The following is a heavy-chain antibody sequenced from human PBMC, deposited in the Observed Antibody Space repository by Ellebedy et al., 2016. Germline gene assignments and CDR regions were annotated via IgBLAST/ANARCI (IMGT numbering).Heavy chain of an antibody. CDR3: AAWDSSSSD. V-gene: IGHV3-66*01. D-gene: IGHD6-6*01. Sequence: ESLKISCAASGFTFSSYAMNWVRQAPGKGLEWVSVIYSGGSTYYADSVKGRFTISRDNSKNTLYLQMNSLRAEDTAVYYCAAWDSSSSDWGQGTLVTVSS. J-gene: IGHJ4*02. CDR2: IYSGGST. CDR1: GFTFSSYA.